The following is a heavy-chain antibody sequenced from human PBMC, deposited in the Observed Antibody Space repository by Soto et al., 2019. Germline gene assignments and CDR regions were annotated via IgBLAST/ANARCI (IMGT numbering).Heavy chain of an antibody. V-gene: IGHV4-61*01. D-gene: IGHD3-10*01. CDR1: GGSVSSGSYY. J-gene: IGHJ6*02. Sequence: PSETLSLTCTVSGGSVSSGSYYWSWIRQPPGKGLEWIGYIYYSGSTNYNPSLKSRVTISVDTSKNQFSLKLSSVTAADTAVYYCARYYGSGSYYNGQDYYYYGMDVWGPGALVTVSS. CDR2: IYYSGST. CDR3: ARYYGSGSYYNGQDYYYYGMDV.